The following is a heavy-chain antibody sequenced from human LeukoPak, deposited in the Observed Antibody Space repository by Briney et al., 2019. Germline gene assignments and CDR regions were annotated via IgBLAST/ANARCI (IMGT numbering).Heavy chain of an antibody. CDR3: ARDQPTGFDY. Sequence: GGSLRLSCTASVLTLSRCREQCRRQAPGKGLEWVSSISSSSSYIYYADSVKGRFTISRDNAKCSVCLQMNSLRVEDTAVHLCARDQPTGFDYWGQGTLVTVSS. V-gene: IGHV3-21*03. J-gene: IGHJ4*02. CDR1: VLTLSRCR. CDR2: ISSSSSYI. D-gene: IGHD1-14*01.